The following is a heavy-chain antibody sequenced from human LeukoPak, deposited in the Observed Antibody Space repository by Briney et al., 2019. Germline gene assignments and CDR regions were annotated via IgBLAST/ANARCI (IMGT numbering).Heavy chain of an antibody. V-gene: IGHV3-21*06. J-gene: IGHJ4*02. Sequence: GGSLRLSCEASGFTFNTYSMNWARQAPGKGLEWVSSIDSSGGYMFYADSVKGRFIISRDNAKDSLYLQMNSLRAEDTAVYYCARDSSPDYWGQGTLVTVSS. CDR1: GFTFNTYS. D-gene: IGHD6-13*01. CDR3: ARDSSPDY. CDR2: IDSSGGYM.